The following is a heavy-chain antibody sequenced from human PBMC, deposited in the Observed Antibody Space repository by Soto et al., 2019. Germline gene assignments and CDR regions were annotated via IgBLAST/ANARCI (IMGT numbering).Heavy chain of an antibody. Sequence: GASVKVSCKASGGTFSSYAISWVRQAPGQGLEWMGGIIPIFGTANYAQKFQGRVTITADESTSTAYMELSSLRSEDTAVYYCARTSRAYYGGNPTDSGYWGQGTLVTVSS. D-gene: IGHD4-17*01. CDR1: GGTFSSYA. V-gene: IGHV1-69*13. CDR3: ARTSRAYYGGNPTDSGY. CDR2: IIPIFGTA. J-gene: IGHJ4*02.